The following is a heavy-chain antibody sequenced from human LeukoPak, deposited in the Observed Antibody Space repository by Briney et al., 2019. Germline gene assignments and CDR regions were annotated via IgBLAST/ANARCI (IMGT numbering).Heavy chain of an antibody. CDR2: ISGTGSST. Sequence: GGSLRLSCTASGFTLSSYAMNWVRQAPGKGLEWVSSISGTGSSTNYADSVKGRFTISRDNSKKILYLQMSSLRAEDTAIYYCATLIAVSGRGAGYWGQGTLVTVSS. CDR1: GFTLSSYA. V-gene: IGHV3-23*01. CDR3: ATLIAVSGRGAGY. D-gene: IGHD6-19*01. J-gene: IGHJ4*02.